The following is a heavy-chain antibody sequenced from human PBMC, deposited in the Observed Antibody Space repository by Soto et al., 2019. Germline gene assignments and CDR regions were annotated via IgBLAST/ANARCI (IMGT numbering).Heavy chain of an antibody. V-gene: IGHV1-46*03. J-gene: IGHJ5*02. Sequence: ASVKVSCKASGYTFTSYYMHWVRQAPGQGLEWMGIINPSGGSTSYAKKFQGRVTMTRETCTSTVYMELSSLRSEDTAVYYCARGYYYGSGSYYNEIIEGFDPWGKGTLVTVSS. CDR1: GYTFTSYY. CDR2: INPSGGST. CDR3: ARGYYYGSGSYYNEIIEGFDP. D-gene: IGHD3-10*01.